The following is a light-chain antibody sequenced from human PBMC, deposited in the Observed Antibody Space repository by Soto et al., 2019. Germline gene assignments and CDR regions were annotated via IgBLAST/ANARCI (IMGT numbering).Light chain of an antibody. Sequence: QSVLTQPPSASGSPGQPVSISCTGTSSDVGGYNRVSWYQHHPGKAPKLIIYEVFKRPSGVPDRFSGSKSGNTASLTVSGLQAEDEADYYCNSYAGNSWVFGGGTKPTVL. J-gene: IGLJ3*02. CDR3: NSYAGNSWV. V-gene: IGLV2-8*01. CDR2: EVF. CDR1: SSDVGGYNR.